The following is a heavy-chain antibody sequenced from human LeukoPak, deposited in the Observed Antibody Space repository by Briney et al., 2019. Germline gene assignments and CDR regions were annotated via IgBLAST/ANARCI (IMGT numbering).Heavy chain of an antibody. Sequence: GGSLRLSCAASGFTFSTYWMSWVRQAPGKGLEWVVNIKQDGSEKYYVDSVKGRFTISRDNAKNSLYLQMNSLRAEDTAVYYCAKDSEFRYFQNWGQGTLVTVFS. V-gene: IGHV3-7*03. CDR2: IKQDGSEK. D-gene: IGHD3-10*01. J-gene: IGHJ1*01. CDR3: AKDSEFRYFQN. CDR1: GFTFSTYW.